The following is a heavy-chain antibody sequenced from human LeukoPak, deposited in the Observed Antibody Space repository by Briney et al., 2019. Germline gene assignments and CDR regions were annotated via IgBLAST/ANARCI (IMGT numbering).Heavy chain of an antibody. CDR3: ARESYGSSFDP. CDR1: GFTFSSYA. V-gene: IGHV3-30-3*01. D-gene: IGHD3-10*01. J-gene: IGHJ5*02. CDR2: ISYDGSNK. Sequence: GGSLRLSCAASGFTFSSYAMHWVRQAPGKGLEWVAVISYDGSNKYYADSVKGRFTISRDNSKNTLYLQMNSLRAEDTAAYYCARESYGSSFDPWGQGTLVTVSS.